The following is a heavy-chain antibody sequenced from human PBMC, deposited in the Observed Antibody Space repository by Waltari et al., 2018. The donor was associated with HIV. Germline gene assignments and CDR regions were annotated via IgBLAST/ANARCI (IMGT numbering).Heavy chain of an antibody. J-gene: IGHJ4*02. Sequence: QVQLVQSGAEVKKPGASVKVSCKVSGYTLTELSLHWVRQAPGKGLEWMGGFEPEDGETIYAQKFEGRVTMTEDTSTDTAYMELSSLRSEDTAVYYCATAPIYYDSSGYPGYWGQGTLVTVSS. CDR3: ATAPIYYDSSGYPGY. CDR1: GYTLTELS. D-gene: IGHD3-22*01. V-gene: IGHV1-24*01. CDR2: FEPEDGET.